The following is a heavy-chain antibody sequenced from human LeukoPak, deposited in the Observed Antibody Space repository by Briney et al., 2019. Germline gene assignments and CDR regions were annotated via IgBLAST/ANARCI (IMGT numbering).Heavy chain of an antibody. CDR3: AKDSNYYGSGSYNY. V-gene: IGHV3-9*01. Sequence: GGSVRLSCVASGFAFDDYAMHWVRQAPGKGLEWVSGISWNSGSIGYADSVQGRFTISRDIAKNSLYLQMNSLRAEDTALYYCAKDSNYYGSGSYNYWGQGTLVTVSS. CDR1: GFAFDDYA. D-gene: IGHD3-10*01. CDR2: ISWNSGSI. J-gene: IGHJ4*02.